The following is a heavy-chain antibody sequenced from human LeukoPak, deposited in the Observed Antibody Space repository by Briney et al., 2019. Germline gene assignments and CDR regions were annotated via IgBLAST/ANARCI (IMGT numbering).Heavy chain of an antibody. D-gene: IGHD3-10*01. J-gene: IGHJ6*03. CDR3: ASGSGSYRTPYYYMDV. V-gene: IGHV3-53*01. Sequence: GGSLRLSCAASGFTVSSNYMSWVRQAPGKGLEWVSVIYSGGSTYHADSVKGRFTISRDNSNNTLYLQMNSLRAEDTAVYYCASGSGSYRTPYYYMDVWGTGTTVTVS. CDR1: GFTVSSNY. CDR2: IYSGGST.